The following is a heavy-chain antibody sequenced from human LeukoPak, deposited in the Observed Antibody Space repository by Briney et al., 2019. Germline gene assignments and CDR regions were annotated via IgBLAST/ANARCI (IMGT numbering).Heavy chain of an antibody. J-gene: IGHJ6*03. Sequence: ASVKVSCKASGYTFTGYYMHWVRQAPGQGLEWMGWIIPNSGGTNYAQKFQGRVTMTRDTSISTAYMELSRLRSDDTAVYYCATGREQLVPYYYYYYMDVWGKGTTVTVSS. V-gene: IGHV1-2*02. CDR2: IIPNSGGT. D-gene: IGHD6-6*01. CDR3: ATGREQLVPYYYYYYMDV. CDR1: GYTFTGYY.